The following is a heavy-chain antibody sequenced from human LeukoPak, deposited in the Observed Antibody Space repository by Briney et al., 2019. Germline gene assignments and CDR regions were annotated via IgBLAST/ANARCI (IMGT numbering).Heavy chain of an antibody. CDR2: IIPIFGTA. D-gene: IGHD3/OR15-3a*01. Sequence: SVKVSCKASGGTFSSYAISWVRQAPGQGLEWMGGIIPIFGTANYAQKFQGRVTITADKSTSTAYMELSSLRSEDTAVYYCAREYPGTGSIGGPYYYGMDVWGKGTTVTVSS. CDR1: GGTFSSYA. J-gene: IGHJ6*04. CDR3: AREYPGTGSIGGPYYYGMDV. V-gene: IGHV1-69*06.